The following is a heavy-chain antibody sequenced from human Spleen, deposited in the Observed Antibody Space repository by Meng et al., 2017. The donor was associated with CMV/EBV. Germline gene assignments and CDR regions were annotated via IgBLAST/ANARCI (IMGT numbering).Heavy chain of an antibody. V-gene: IGHV3-66*02. CDR3: ARGRYGSELF. Sequence: GESLKISCVGSGFTVGSNYLTWVRQAPGKGLAWVSLVYHGGTTKYADSVKGRFTISTDNSENTLHLLMTSLRTEDTATYYCARGRYGSELFWGRGTLVTVSS. CDR2: VYHGGTT. D-gene: IGHD3-10*01. CDR1: GFTVGSNY. J-gene: IGHJ4*02.